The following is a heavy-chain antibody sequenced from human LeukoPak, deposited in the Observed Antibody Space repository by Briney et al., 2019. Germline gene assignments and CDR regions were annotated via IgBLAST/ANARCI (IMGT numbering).Heavy chain of an antibody. Sequence: GGSLRLSCAASGFTFSSYNMNWVRQAPGKGPEWVSSTTSSSSYIYYADSVKGRFTISRDNARNSLYLQMDSLRVEDTAVYYCAREQYSSSSGRSDFDYWGQGTLVTVSS. CDR2: TTSSSSYI. CDR1: GFTFSSYN. J-gene: IGHJ4*02. CDR3: AREQYSSSSGRSDFDY. D-gene: IGHD6-6*01. V-gene: IGHV3-21*06.